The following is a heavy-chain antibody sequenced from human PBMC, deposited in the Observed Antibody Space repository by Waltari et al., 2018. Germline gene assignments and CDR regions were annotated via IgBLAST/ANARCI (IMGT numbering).Heavy chain of an antibody. CDR2: INHSGST. J-gene: IGHJ4*02. Sequence: QVQLQQWGAGLLKPSETLSLTCAVYGGSFSGYYWSWIRQPPGKGLEWIGEINHSGSTNYNPSLKSRVTISVDTSKNQFSLKLSSVTAADTAVYYCASPPYGIFGGNWGQGTLVTVSS. D-gene: IGHD3-3*01. CDR1: GGSFSGYY. V-gene: IGHV4-34*01. CDR3: ASPPYGIFGGN.